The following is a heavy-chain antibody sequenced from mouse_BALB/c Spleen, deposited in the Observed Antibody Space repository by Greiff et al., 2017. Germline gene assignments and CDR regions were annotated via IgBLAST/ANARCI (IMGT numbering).Heavy chain of an antibody. J-gene: IGHJ4*01. CDR1: GFTFSSYA. Sequence: EVQLVESGGGLVKPGGSLKLSCAASGFTFSSYAMSWVRQTPEKRLEWVATISSGGSYTYYPDSVKGRFTISRDNAKNTLYLQMSSLRSEDTAMYYCARWGDYYAMDYWGQGTSVTVSS. CDR3: ARWGDYYAMDY. V-gene: IGHV5-9-3*01. CDR2: ISSGGSYT.